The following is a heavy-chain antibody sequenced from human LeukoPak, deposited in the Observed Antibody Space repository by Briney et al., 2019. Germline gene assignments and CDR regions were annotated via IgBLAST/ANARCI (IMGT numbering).Heavy chain of an antibody. J-gene: IGHJ6*03. V-gene: IGHV3-30*02. CDR1: GFTFSSYG. CDR2: IRYDGSNK. Sequence: GGSLRLSCAASGFTFSSYGMHWVRQAPGKGLEWVAFIRYDGSNKYYADSVKGRFTISRDNSKNTLYLQMNSLRAEDTAVYYCARDLVAAAANYYYYMDVWGKGTTVTVSS. D-gene: IGHD2-2*01. CDR3: ARDLVAAAANYYYYMDV.